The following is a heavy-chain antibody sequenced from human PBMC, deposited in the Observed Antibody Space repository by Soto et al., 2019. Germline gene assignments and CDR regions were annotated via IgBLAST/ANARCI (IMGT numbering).Heavy chain of an antibody. CDR3: ARDPNDSSAYYHHYYYGMDV. V-gene: IGHV1-3*01. CDR1: GDSFRKYD. CDR2: INAGNGNT. J-gene: IGHJ6*02. D-gene: IGHD3-22*01. Sequence: ASVKVSCKASGDSFRKYDIHWVRQATGHGLEWMGWINAGNGNTKYSEKFQGRVTITRDTSASTAYLELSSLRSEDTAVYYCARDPNDSSAYYHHYYYGMDVWGQGTTVTVSS.